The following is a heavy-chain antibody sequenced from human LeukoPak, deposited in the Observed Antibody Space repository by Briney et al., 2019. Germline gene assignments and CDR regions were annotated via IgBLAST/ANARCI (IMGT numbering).Heavy chain of an antibody. CDR2: ISGSGGST. V-gene: IGHV3-23*01. J-gene: IGHJ4*02. CDR1: GFTFSSYG. CDR3: AKDSIIAAAGTFDY. Sequence: GGSLRLSCAASGFTFSSYGMHWVRQAPGKGLEWVSAISGSGGSTYYADSVKGRFTISRDNSKNTLYLQMNSLRAEDTAVHYCAKDSIIAAAGTFDYWGQGTLVTVSS. D-gene: IGHD6-13*01.